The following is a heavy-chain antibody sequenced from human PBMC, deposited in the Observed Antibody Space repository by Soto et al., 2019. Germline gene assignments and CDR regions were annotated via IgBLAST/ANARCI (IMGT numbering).Heavy chain of an antibody. J-gene: IGHJ5*02. CDR3: TRRVTAAPTGFDA. V-gene: IGHV4-61*03. D-gene: IGHD6-13*01. CDR1: GASVSSGSSY. Sequence: QVQLQESGPGLVKPSETLSLTCTVSGASVSSGSSYWIWIRESPGKGLEWIGNTHHSGSTNYNPSLKRRVTISVDTGTILFSLNLTSVPPADTPVYYCTRRVTAAPTGFDAWGQGTLGTVSS. CDR2: THHSGST.